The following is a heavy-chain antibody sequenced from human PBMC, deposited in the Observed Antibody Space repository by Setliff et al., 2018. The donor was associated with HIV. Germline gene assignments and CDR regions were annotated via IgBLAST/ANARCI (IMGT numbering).Heavy chain of an antibody. D-gene: IGHD3-22*01. CDR3: ARLVVITTNFDY. CDR2: IYYSGST. V-gene: IGHV4-39*01. Sequence: KPSETLSLTCTVSGGSISSSSYYWGWIRQPPGKGLEWIGSIYYSGSTYYNPSLKSRVTISVDTSKNQFSLKLSSVTAADTAVYYCARLVVITTNFDYWGQGTLVTVSS. CDR1: GGSISSSSYY. J-gene: IGHJ4*02.